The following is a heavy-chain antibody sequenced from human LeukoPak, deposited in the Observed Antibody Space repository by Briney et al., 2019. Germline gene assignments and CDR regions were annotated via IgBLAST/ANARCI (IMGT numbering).Heavy chain of an antibody. Sequence: GASVKVSCKASGCTFTSYGICWVLQAPGQGLEWIGWISAYNGNTNYAQKFQGRVTITTDESTSTAYMELSSLRSEDTAVYYCARGPRVVAATFDYYYYMDVWGKGTTVTVSS. V-gene: IGHV1-18*01. CDR3: ARGPRVVAATFDYYYYMDV. J-gene: IGHJ6*03. CDR2: ISAYNGNT. CDR1: GCTFTSYG. D-gene: IGHD2-15*01.